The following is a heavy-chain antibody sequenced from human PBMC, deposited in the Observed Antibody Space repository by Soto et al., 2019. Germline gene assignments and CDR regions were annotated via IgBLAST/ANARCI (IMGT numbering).Heavy chain of an antibody. CDR3: ARDVGTMVRGVRWGAETGAFDI. CDR1: GGSISSGGYY. CDR2: IYYSGST. D-gene: IGHD3-10*01. Sequence: PSETLSLTCTVSGGSISSGGYYWSWIRQHPGKGLEWIGYIYYSGSTYYNPSLKSRVTISVDTSKNQFSLKLSSVTAADTAVYYCARDVGTMVRGVRWGAETGAFDIWGQGTMVTVSS. J-gene: IGHJ3*02. V-gene: IGHV4-31*03.